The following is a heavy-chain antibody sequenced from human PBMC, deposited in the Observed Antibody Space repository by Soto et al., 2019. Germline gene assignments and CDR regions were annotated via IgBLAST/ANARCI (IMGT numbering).Heavy chain of an antibody. CDR2: IYYSGST. Sequence: SETLSLTCTVSGGSISSGGYYWSWIRQHPGKGLEWIGYIYYSGSTYYNPSLKSRVTISVDTSKNQFSLKLSSVTAADTAVYYCARQDQRYYYGSGSPYYGMDVWGQGTTVTVSS. CDR1: GGSISSGGYY. CDR3: ARQDQRYYYGSGSPYYGMDV. D-gene: IGHD3-10*01. J-gene: IGHJ6*02. V-gene: IGHV4-31*03.